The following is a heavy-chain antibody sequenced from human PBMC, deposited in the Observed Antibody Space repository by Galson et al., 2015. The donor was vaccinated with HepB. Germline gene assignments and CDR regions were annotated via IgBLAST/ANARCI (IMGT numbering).Heavy chain of an antibody. CDR2: INAGNGNT. J-gene: IGHJ5*02. CDR1: GYTFTRYA. CDR3: ARDPLITGTSRGGFDP. Sequence: SVKVSCKASGYTFTRYAMHWVRQAPGQRLEWMGWINAGNGNTKYSQKFQGRVTITRDTSASTAYMELSSLRSEDTAVYYCARDPLITGTSRGGFDPWGQGTLVTVSS. V-gene: IGHV1-3*01. D-gene: IGHD1-7*01.